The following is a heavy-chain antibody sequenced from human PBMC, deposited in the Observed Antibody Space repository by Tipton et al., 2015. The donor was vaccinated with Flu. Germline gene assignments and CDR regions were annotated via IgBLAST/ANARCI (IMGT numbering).Heavy chain of an antibody. Sequence: TLSLTCAVSGYSISSGYYWGWIRQPPGKGLEWIGSIYHSGSTYYNPSLKSRVTISVDTSKNQFSLKLSSVTAADTAMYYCARESDIVAPRYFDYWGQGTLVTVSS. V-gene: IGHV4-38-2*01. CDR1: GYSISSGYY. CDR2: IYHSGST. D-gene: IGHD5-12*01. J-gene: IGHJ4*02. CDR3: ARESDIVAPRYFDY.